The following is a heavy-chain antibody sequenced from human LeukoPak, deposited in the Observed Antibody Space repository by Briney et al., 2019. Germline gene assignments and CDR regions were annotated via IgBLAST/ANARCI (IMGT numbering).Heavy chain of an antibody. V-gene: IGHV3-66*01. CDR3: AKSPKTGFLFDY. CDR2: IYGGVNT. CDR1: GLTVSTNY. J-gene: IGHJ4*02. Sequence: GGSLRLSCAASGLTVSTNYMSWVRQAPGKGLEWVSVIYGGVNTVYADSVQGRFTISRDNSENTLYLQMNSLRAEDTAVYYCAKSPKTGFLFDYWGKGTLVTVSS. D-gene: IGHD1-1*01.